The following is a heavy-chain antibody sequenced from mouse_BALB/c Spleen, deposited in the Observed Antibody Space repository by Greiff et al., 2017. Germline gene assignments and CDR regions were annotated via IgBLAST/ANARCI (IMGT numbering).Heavy chain of an antibody. Sequence: EVQLQQSGPGLVKPSQSLSLTCTVTGYSITSDYAWYWLRQFPGNQLEWMGYISYSGSTSYNPSLKSRISITRDTSKNQFFLQLNSVTTEDTATSYCERQGDYYDGGVGDWGEGTTVTVSS. D-gene: IGHD1-1*02. CDR3: ERQGDYYDGGVGD. V-gene: IGHV3-2*02. J-gene: IGHJ1*01. CDR2: ISYSGST. CDR1: GYSITSDYA.